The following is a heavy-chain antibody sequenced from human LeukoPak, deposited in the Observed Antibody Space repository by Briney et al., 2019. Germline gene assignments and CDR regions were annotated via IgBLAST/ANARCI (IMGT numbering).Heavy chain of an antibody. CDR1: GLPLRSYY. J-gene: IGHJ4*02. CDR3: ARRGTYGELDY. Sequence: TSETLSLPCTVWGLPLRSYYWSCLRQPPGKGQEWIGYSYYSGSTNYNPSLKSRVTISVDTSKNQFSLKLSSVTAADTAVYYCARRGTYGELDYWGQGTLVTVSS. V-gene: IGHV4-59*08. D-gene: IGHD4-17*01. CDR2: SYYSGST.